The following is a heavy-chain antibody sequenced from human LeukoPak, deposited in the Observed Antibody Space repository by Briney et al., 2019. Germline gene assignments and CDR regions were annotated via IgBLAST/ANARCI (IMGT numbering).Heavy chain of an antibody. CDR3: ARGGGYYDSSGYSNFDY. V-gene: IGHV4-4*07. J-gene: IGHJ4*02. Sequence: SETLSLTCTVSGGPISSYYWSWIRQPAGKGLEWIGRIYTSGSTNYNPSLKSRVTMSVDTSKNQFSLKLSSVTAADTAVYYCARGGGYYDSSGYSNFDYWGQGTLVTVSS. CDR1: GGPISSYY. CDR2: IYTSGST. D-gene: IGHD3-22*01.